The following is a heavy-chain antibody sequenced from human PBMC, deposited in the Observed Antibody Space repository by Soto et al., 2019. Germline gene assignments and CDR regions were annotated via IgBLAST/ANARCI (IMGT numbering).Heavy chain of an antibody. CDR3: ARDAGDYEGAFDI. V-gene: IGHV1-69*13. J-gene: IGHJ3*02. CDR1: GGTFSSYA. CDR2: IIPIFGTA. Sequence: RASVKVSCKASGGTFSSYAISWVRQAPGQGLEWMGGIIPIFGTANYAQKFQGRVTITADESTSTAYMELSSLRSEDTAVYYCARDAGDYEGAFDIWGQGTMVTVS. D-gene: IGHD4-17*01.